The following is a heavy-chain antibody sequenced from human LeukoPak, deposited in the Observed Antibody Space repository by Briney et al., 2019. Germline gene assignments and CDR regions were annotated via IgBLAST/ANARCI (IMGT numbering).Heavy chain of an antibody. Sequence: PGGSLRLSCAASGFTFRNFVMHWVRQAPGKGLEWLTLIDGDGINFDYGKSVKGRFTISRDNSKNTLYLQMSSLESDDTAVYYCARGPARGYYDGSGYDFDYWGQGTLVTVSS. J-gene: IGHJ4*02. V-gene: IGHV3-30*02. CDR1: GFTFRNFV. D-gene: IGHD5-12*01. CDR3: ARGPARGYYDGSGYDFDY. CDR2: IDGDGINF.